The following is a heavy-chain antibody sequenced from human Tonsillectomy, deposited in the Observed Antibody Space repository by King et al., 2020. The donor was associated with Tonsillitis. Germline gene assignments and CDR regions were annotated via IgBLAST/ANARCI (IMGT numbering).Heavy chain of an antibody. D-gene: IGHD1-20*01. Sequence: VQLVESGGGLVQPGRSLKLSCTASGFTFGDYAMSWVRQAPGKGLEWVGFIRSKAYGWTTESAASVKGRFTISRDDSKSIVYLQMNSLKTEDTAVYYCTKVRVTGTTGLDYWGQGTLVTVSS. CDR1: GFTFGDYA. CDR2: IRSKAYGWTT. V-gene: IGHV3-49*04. J-gene: IGHJ4*02. CDR3: TKVRVTGTTGLDY.